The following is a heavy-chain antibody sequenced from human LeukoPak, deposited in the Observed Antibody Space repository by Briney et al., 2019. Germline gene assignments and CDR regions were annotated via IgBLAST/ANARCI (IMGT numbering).Heavy chain of an antibody. J-gene: IGHJ4*02. CDR2: IYSGGST. Sequence: GGSLRLSCAASGFTVSSTYMSWVRQAPGKGLEWVSVIYSGGSTYYADSVKGRFTISRDNSKNTLYLQMNSLRAEDTAVYYCATSGSGYWFDYWGQGTLVTVSS. CDR3: ATSGSGYWFDY. V-gene: IGHV3-66*01. CDR1: GFTVSSTY. D-gene: IGHD3-22*01.